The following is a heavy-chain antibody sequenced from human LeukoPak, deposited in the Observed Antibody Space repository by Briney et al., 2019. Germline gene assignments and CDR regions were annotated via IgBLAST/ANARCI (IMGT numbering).Heavy chain of an antibody. CDR1: GYTFTSYY. CDR3: ARGPGEGGSSGYYYGKPEDPAEYYFDY. J-gene: IGHJ4*02. CDR2: INPSGGRT. D-gene: IGHD3-22*01. Sequence: ASVKVSCKASGYTFTSYYMHWVRQVPGQGLEWMGIINPSGGRTSYAQKFQGRVTMTRDMSTSTVYMELSGLRSEDTAVYYCARGPGEGGSSGYYYGKPEDPAEYYFDYWGQGTLVTVSS. V-gene: IGHV1-46*01.